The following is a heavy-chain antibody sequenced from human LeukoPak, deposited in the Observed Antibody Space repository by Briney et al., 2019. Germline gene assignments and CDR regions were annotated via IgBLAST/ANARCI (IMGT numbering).Heavy chain of an antibody. Sequence: ASVKVSCKASGYTFTGYNMHWVRQAPGQGLEWMGWINPNSGGTNYAQKFQGRVTMTRDTSISTAYMERSRLRSDDTAVYYCAREDGSYPSYYYGMDVWGQGTTVNVPS. V-gene: IGHV1-2*02. CDR1: GYTFTGYN. J-gene: IGHJ6*02. CDR2: INPNSGGT. CDR3: AREDGSYPSYYYGMDV. D-gene: IGHD3-10*01.